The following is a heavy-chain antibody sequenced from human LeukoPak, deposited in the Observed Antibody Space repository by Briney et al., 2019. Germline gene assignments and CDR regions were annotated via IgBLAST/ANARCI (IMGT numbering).Heavy chain of an antibody. V-gene: IGHV4-39*01. D-gene: IGHD3-10*01. J-gene: IGHJ4*02. CDR1: GGSFSSRGYY. CDR3: ARHSYGSGSYYFDY. Sequence: SETLSLTCTVSGGSFSSRGYYGGWIRQPPGKGLEWIGSIYYSGSTYYNPSLESRVAISVDTSKNQFSLKLTSVTAADAAVYYCARHSYGSGSYYFDYWGQGTLVTVSS. CDR2: IYYSGST.